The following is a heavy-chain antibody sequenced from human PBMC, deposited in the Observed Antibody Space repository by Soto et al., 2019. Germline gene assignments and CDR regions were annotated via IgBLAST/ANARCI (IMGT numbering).Heavy chain of an antibody. CDR3: ARDQPSPYGSGSSMDV. J-gene: IGHJ6*04. Sequence: SETLSLTCTVSGGSISSGGYYWSWIRQHPGKGLEWIGYIYYSGSTYYNPSLKSRVTISVDTSKNQFSLKLSSVTAADTAVYYCARDQPSPYGSGSSMDVWGKGTTVTVSS. CDR2: IYYSGST. D-gene: IGHD3-10*01. V-gene: IGHV4-31*03. CDR1: GGSISSGGYY.